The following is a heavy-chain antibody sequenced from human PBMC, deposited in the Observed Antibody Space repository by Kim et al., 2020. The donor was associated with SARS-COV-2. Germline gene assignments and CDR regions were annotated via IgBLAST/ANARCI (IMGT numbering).Heavy chain of an antibody. CDR1: GFTFSNYW. J-gene: IGHJ4*02. V-gene: IGHV3-7*04. Sequence: GGSLRLSCAASGFTFSNYWMTWVRQAPGKGLEYVANIRQDGSEKYYVDSVKGRFTISRDNAKNSLYLQMNSLRAEDTAVYYCARGGVIYWGQVTLVTVSS. CDR2: IRQDGSEK. CDR3: ARGGVIY.